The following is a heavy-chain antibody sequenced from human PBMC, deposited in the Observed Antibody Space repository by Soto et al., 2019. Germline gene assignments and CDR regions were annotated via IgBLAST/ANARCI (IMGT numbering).Heavy chain of an antibody. D-gene: IGHD3-10*01. Sequence: SETLSLTCTVSGGSISIYYWSWIRHPPGKGLEWIGYIYYSGSTNYNPSLKSRVTISVDTSKNQFSLKLSSVTAADTAVYYCARGRENYYGSGSSYYGMDVWGQGTTVTVSS. V-gene: IGHV4-59*01. CDR2: IYYSGST. CDR1: GGSISIYY. J-gene: IGHJ6*02. CDR3: ARGRENYYGSGSSYYGMDV.